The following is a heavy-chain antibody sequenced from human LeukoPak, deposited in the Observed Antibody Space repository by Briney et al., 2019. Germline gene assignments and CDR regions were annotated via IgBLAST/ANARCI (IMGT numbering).Heavy chain of an antibody. D-gene: IGHD6-13*01. Sequence: INHTAPTNYHPSLNLPVTISVATSKKQFSLKLTSVTAADTAVYYCARHIAAAGAHWGWFDPWGQGTLVTVSS. CDR3: ARHIAAAGAHWGWFDP. J-gene: IGHJ5*02. V-gene: IGHV4-34*13. CDR2: INHTAPT.